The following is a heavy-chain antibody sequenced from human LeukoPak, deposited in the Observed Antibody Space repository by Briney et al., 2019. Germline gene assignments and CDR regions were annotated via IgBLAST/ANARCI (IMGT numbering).Heavy chain of an antibody. CDR1: GLTFSSHD. V-gene: IGHV3-30*03. J-gene: IGHJ4*02. Sequence: GGSLRSCCAASGLTFSSHDMHWVPQAPVKGLEWVAIISYDGGKKDYADSVKGRFTISRDNSKNTLYLQMNSLRAEDTAMYYCARAGYGDSDFDYWGQGTLVTVSS. CDR3: ARAGYGDSDFDY. D-gene: IGHD4-17*01. CDR2: ISYDGGKK.